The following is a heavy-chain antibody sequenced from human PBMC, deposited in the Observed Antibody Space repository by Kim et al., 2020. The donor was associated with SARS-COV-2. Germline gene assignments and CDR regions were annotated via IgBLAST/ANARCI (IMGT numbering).Heavy chain of an antibody. Sequence: SESLSLTCTASGGSISSYYWGWIRQPPGKGLEWIGYIYYTGGTNINPALKSRGTISADSSKNQFSLKLTYGTAADTAMYYCARPGLGATAPFNYWGQGT. CDR2: IYYTGGT. V-gene: IGHV4-59*08. J-gene: IGHJ4*02. CDR1: GGSISSYY. D-gene: IGHD3-16*01. CDR3: ARPGLGATAPFNY.